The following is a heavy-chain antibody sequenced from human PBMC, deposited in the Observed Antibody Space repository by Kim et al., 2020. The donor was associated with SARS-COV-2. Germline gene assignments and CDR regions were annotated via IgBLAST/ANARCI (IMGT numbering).Heavy chain of an antibody. CDR1: GFTFSSYW. D-gene: IGHD2-21*02. CDR2: INGDGSGT. CDR3: PRAVATASRSMDV. Sequence: GGSLRLSCAASGFTFSSYWMHWVRQAPGKGLVWVSRINGDGSGTNFADSVTGRFSISRDNAKNTLYLQMNSLRAEDTAVYYCPRAVATASRSMDVWGQGPTVTVSS. J-gene: IGHJ6*02. V-gene: IGHV3-74*01.